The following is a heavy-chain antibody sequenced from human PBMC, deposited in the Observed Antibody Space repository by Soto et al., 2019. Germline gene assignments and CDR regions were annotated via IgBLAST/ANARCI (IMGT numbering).Heavy chain of an antibody. D-gene: IGHD6-13*01. CDR3: ARGGWYSSSWYGWFDP. CDR2: IIPIFGTA. Sequence: QVQLVQSGAEVKKPGSSVKVSCKASGGTFSSYAISWVRQAPGQGLEWMGGIIPIFGTANYAQKFQGRVTITADESTSTAYMELSSLRSEDTALYYCARGGWYSSSWYGWFDPWGQGTLVTVSS. J-gene: IGHJ5*02. CDR1: GGTFSSYA. V-gene: IGHV1-69*01.